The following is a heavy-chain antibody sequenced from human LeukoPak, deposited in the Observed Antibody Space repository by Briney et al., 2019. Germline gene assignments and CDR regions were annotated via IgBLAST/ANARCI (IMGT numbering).Heavy chain of an antibody. D-gene: IGHD2-2*01. Sequence: SETLSLTCTVSGGSISSYYWSWIRQPAGKGLEWIGRIYTSGSTNYNPSLKSRVTMSVDTSKNQFSLKLSSVTAADTAVYYCARGTVPADIIWFDPWGQGTLVTVSS. J-gene: IGHJ5*02. CDR3: ARGTVPADIIWFDP. CDR2: IYTSGST. V-gene: IGHV4-4*07. CDR1: GGSISSYY.